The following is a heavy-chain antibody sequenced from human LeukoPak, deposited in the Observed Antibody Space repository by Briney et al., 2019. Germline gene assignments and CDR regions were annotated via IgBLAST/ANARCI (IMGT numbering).Heavy chain of an antibody. J-gene: IGHJ4*02. CDR3: AKHRVAVSGVAQFDY. D-gene: IGHD6-19*01. CDR1: GFTFSSYA. CDR2: ISGSGDIT. V-gene: IGHV3-23*01. Sequence: GGSLRLSCAASGFTFSSYAMNWVRQAPGNGLESGSGISGSGDITYYADSVKGRFIISRDNSKNTLYLQMNSLRAEDTAVFYCAKHRVAVSGVAQFDYWGQGTQVTVSS.